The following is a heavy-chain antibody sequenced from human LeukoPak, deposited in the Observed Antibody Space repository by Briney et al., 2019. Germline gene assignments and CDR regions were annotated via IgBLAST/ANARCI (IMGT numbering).Heavy chain of an antibody. CDR2: IYHSGST. V-gene: IGHV4-4*02. D-gene: IGHD1-26*01. CDR3: ARDVSGGVGATTGNQYYFDY. CDR1: GGSISSSNW. Sequence: SETLSLTCAVSGGSISSSNWWSWVRQPPGKGLEWIGEIYHSGSTNYNPSLKSRVTISVDKSKNQFSLKLSSVTAADTAVYYCARDVSGGVGATTGNQYYFDYWGQGSLVTVSS. J-gene: IGHJ4*02.